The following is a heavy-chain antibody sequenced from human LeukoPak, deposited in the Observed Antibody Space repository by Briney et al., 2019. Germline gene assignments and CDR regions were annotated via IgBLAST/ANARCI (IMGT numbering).Heavy chain of an antibody. CDR1: GFTFSNYA. V-gene: IGHV3-30-3*01. D-gene: IGHD3-3*01. CDR2: IWYDGSNK. CDR3: ARQLETRGYFDY. Sequence: GRSLRLSCAASGFTFSNYAMHWVRQAPGKGLEWVAVIWYDGSNKFYADSVKGRFTISRDNSENTLYLQMNSLRAEDTAVYYCARQLETRGYFDYWGQGTLVTVSS. J-gene: IGHJ4*02.